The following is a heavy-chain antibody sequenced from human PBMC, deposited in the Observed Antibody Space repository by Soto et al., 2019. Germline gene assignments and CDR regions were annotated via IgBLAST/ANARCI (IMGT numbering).Heavy chain of an antibody. CDR1: GFTFSNAW. CDR2: IKSKTDGGTT. V-gene: IGHV3-15*07. J-gene: IGHJ6*02. D-gene: IGHD1-7*01. Sequence: GGSLRLSCAASGFTFSNAWMNWVRQAPGKGLEWVGRIKSKTDGGTTDYAAPVKGRFTISRDDSKNTLYLQMNSLKTEDTAVYYCTTEGGITGTTDFYYYYGMDVWGQGTTVTVSS. CDR3: TTEGGITGTTDFYYYYGMDV.